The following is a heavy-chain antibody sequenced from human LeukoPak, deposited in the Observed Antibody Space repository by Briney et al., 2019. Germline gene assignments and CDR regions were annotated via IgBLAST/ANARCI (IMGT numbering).Heavy chain of an antibody. D-gene: IGHD2-2*01. Sequence: GSLRLSCAASGFTVSSNYMSWVRQAPGKGLEWVSAISGSGGSTYYADSVKGRFTISRDNSKNTLYLQMNSLRAEDTAVYYCAKEGDIVVVPAANPDYWGQGTLVTVSS. CDR3: AKEGDIVVVPAANPDY. J-gene: IGHJ4*02. CDR1: GFTVSSNY. CDR2: ISGSGGST. V-gene: IGHV3-23*01.